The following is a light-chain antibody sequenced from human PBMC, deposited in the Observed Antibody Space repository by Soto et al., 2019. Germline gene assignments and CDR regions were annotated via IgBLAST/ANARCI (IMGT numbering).Light chain of an antibody. Sequence: DIQMTQSPSSLSASVGDRVTITCRASQSISSYLNWYQQKPGKAPKLLIYAPSSLQSGVPSRFSGSGSGIDFTLTISSLQPEDFATYYCQQSYSTPPTFGQGTKVEIK. CDR2: APS. CDR1: QSISSY. J-gene: IGKJ1*01. CDR3: QQSYSTPPT. V-gene: IGKV1-39*01.